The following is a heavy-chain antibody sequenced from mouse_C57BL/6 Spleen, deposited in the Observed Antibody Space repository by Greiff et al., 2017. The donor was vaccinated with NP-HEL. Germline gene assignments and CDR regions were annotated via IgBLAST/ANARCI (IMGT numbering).Heavy chain of an antibody. J-gene: IGHJ1*03. Sequence: KESCKASGYTFTSYWMHWVKQRPIQGLEWIGNIDPSDSETHYNQKFKDKATLTVDKSSSTAYMQLSSLTSEDSAVYYCARYYYGSSYNWYFDVWGTGTTVTVSS. V-gene: IGHV1-52*01. CDR2: IDPSDSET. CDR3: ARYYYGSSYNWYFDV. CDR1: GYTFTSYW. D-gene: IGHD1-1*01.